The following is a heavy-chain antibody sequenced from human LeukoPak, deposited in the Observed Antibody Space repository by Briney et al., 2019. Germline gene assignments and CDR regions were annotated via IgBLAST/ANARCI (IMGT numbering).Heavy chain of an antibody. CDR2: ISGSGGST. CDR1: GFTFSSYA. J-gene: IGHJ1*01. CDR3: AKDASPSSSWPNEFQH. D-gene: IGHD6-13*01. V-gene: IGHV3-23*01. Sequence: GGSLRLSCAASGFTFSSYAMSWVRQAPGKGLEWVSAISGSGGSTYYADSVKGRFTISRDNSKNTLYLQMNSLRAEDTAVYYCAKDASPSSSWPNEFQHWGQGTLVTVSS.